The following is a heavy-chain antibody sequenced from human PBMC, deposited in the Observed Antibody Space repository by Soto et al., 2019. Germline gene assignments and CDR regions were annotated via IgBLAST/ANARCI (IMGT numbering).Heavy chain of an antibody. Sequence: QVQLVESGGGVVQPGRSLRLSCAASGFTFSSYGMHWVRQAPGKGLEWVAVIWYDGSNIYYADSVKGRFTISRDNSKTTLYLQMNSLRAEDTAVYYCARDGYCSGGSCSSGPVFDYWGKGTLVTVSS. J-gene: IGHJ4*02. CDR1: GFTFSSYG. D-gene: IGHD2-15*01. CDR2: IWYDGSNI. V-gene: IGHV3-33*01. CDR3: ARDGYCSGGSCSSGPVFDY.